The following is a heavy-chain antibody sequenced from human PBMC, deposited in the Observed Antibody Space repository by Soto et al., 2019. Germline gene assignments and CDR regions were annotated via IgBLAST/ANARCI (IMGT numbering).Heavy chain of an antibody. CDR1: GYAFTNYD. J-gene: IGHJ6*03. V-gene: IGHV1-18*01. D-gene: IGHD3-3*01. Sequence: ASVKVSCKASGYAFTNYDITWVRQAPGQGLERVGWINAYNGDTSYAQKLQDRVTLTTNTSTSTAYMELRSLTSEDTAVYYCARGEYYDFWSGYRPDYYMDVWGKGTTVTVSS. CDR2: INAYNGDT. CDR3: ARGEYYDFWSGYRPDYYMDV.